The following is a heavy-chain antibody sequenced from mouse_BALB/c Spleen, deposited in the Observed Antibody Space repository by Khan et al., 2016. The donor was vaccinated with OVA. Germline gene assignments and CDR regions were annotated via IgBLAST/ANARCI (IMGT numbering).Heavy chain of an antibody. Sequence: QVQLQQSGAELARPGASVKMSCKASGYTFTSYTIHWIKKRPGQGLEWIGYINPSNDYTNYNQKFKDKATLTTDKSSTTAYLRLSSLTSDASAVYYCVRVGAYHRNVGWFAYWGQGTLVTVSA. CDR3: VRVGAYHRNVGWFAY. CDR2: INPSNDYT. D-gene: IGHD2-14*01. CDR1: GYTFTSYT. V-gene: IGHV1-4*01. J-gene: IGHJ3*01.